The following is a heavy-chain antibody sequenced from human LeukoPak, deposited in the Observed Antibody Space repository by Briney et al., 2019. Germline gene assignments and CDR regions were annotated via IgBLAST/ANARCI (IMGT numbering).Heavy chain of an antibody. CDR2: IGGSNGIT. J-gene: IGHJ4*02. D-gene: IGHD3-22*01. CDR1: RFTFNSYA. V-gene: IGHV3-23*01. CDR3: VAVPMGYDSSGYYFYY. Sequence: GGSLRLSCAASRFTFNSYAMSWVRQAPGKGLEWVSVIGGSNGITFYVGSVKGRFTISRDNSKDTLYLQMNSLRAEDTAVYYCVAVPMGYDSSGYYFYYWGQGTLVTVSS.